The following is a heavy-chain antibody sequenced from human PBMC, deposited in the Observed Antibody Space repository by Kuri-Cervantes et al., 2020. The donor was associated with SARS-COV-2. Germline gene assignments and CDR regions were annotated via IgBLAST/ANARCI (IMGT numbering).Heavy chain of an antibody. J-gene: IGHJ4*02. Sequence: ESLKISCAVYGGSFCGYYWSWIRQPPGKGLEWIGEINHSGSTNYNPSLKSRVTISVDTSKNQFSLKLSSVTAADTAVYYCAGGYYYDSSGPVLRYYFDYWGQGTLVTVSS. V-gene: IGHV4-34*01. CDR2: INHSGST. D-gene: IGHD3-22*01. CDR3: AGGYYYDSSGPVLRYYFDY. CDR1: GGSFCGYY.